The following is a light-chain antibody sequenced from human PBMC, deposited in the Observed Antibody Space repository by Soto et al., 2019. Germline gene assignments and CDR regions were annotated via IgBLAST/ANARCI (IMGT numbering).Light chain of an antibody. V-gene: IGLV1-44*01. Sequence: QSVLTQPPSASGTPGQRVTISCSGSSSNIGSNTVNWYQQLPGTAPKLLIYSNNQRPSGVPVRFSGSKSGTSASLAISGLQSEDEADYYCAAWDDSLVVFGGGTKLTVL. CDR2: SNN. CDR1: SSNIGSNT. J-gene: IGLJ2*01. CDR3: AAWDDSLVV.